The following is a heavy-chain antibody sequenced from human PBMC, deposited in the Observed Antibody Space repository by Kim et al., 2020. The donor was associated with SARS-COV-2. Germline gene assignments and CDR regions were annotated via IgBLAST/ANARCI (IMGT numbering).Heavy chain of an antibody. Sequence: GGSLRLSCAASGFTFSSYWMHWVRQAPGKGLVWVSRINSDGSSTSYADSVKGRFTISRDNAKNTLYLQMNSLRAEDTAVYYCARVRYYDSSGYYYLYYYGMDVWGQGTTVTVSS. J-gene: IGHJ6*02. V-gene: IGHV3-74*01. CDR3: ARVRYYDSSGYYYLYYYGMDV. CDR2: INSDGSST. CDR1: GFTFSSYW. D-gene: IGHD3-22*01.